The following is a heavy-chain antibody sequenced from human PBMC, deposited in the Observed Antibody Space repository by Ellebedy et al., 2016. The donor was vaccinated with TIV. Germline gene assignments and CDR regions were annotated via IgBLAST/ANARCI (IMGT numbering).Heavy chain of an antibody. D-gene: IGHD6-25*01. J-gene: IGHJ4*02. V-gene: IGHV1-18*04. CDR3: ATDSGVFDY. CDR2: YA. Sequence: ASVKVSCKASGYTFTNFDVSWVRQAPGQGLEWMDYAAQNFRGRVTMTTDTSTNISYLELRSLTSDDTAVYYCATDSGVFDYWGQGTLVTVSS. CDR1: GYTFTNFD.